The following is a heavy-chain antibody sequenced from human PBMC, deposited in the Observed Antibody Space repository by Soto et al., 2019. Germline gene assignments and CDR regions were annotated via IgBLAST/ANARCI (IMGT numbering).Heavy chain of an antibody. D-gene: IGHD2-8*01. CDR2: ISGSGGST. Sequence: GGSLRLSCAASGFTFSSYAMSWVRQAPGKGLEWVSAISGSGGSTYYADSVKGRFTISRDNSKNTLYLQMNSLRAEDTAVYYCAKDRRYCTNGVCYTGLYFDYWGQGTLVTVSS. V-gene: IGHV3-23*01. CDR1: GFTFSSYA. J-gene: IGHJ4*02. CDR3: AKDRRYCTNGVCYTGLYFDY.